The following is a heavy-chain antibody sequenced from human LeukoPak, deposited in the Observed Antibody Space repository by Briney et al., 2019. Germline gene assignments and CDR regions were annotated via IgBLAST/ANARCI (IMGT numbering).Heavy chain of an antibody. CDR1: GYTFTSYG. J-gene: IGHJ4*02. CDR3: ARVFGGIGYCSSTSCLFDY. D-gene: IGHD2-2*01. V-gene: IGHV1-18*01. CDR2: ISAYNGNT. Sequence: ASVKVSCKASGYTFTSYGISWVRQAPGQGLEWMGWISAYNGNTNYAQKLQGRVTMTTDTSTSTAYMELRSLRSDDTAVYYCARVFGGIGYCSSTSCLFDYWGQGTLVTVSS.